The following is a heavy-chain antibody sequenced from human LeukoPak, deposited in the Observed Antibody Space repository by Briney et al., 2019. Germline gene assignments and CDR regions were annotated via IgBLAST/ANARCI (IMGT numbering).Heavy chain of an antibody. CDR2: ISGSGGST. D-gene: IGHD2-21*02. Sequence: GGSLRLSCAASGFTVSSNYMSWVRQAPGKGLEWVSAISGSGGSTYYADSVKGRFTISRDNSKNTLYLQMNSLRAEDTAVYYCAKSSYCGGDCYLLAFDIWGQGTMVTVSS. CDR3: AKSSYCGGDCYLLAFDI. J-gene: IGHJ3*02. V-gene: IGHV3-23*01. CDR1: GFTVSSNY.